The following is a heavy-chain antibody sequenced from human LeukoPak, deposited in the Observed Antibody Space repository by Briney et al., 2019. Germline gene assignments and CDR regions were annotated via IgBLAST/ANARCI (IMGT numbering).Heavy chain of an antibody. V-gene: IGHV3-30*02. D-gene: IGHD3-10*01. CDR1: GFTFRSYG. Sequence: GGSLRLSCAASGFTFRSYGMHWVRQAPGKGLEWVAFIRYDGSNKYYADSVKGRFTISRDNSKNTLYLQMNSLRAEDTAVYYCAKDPTLLWFGELCYFDYWGQGTLVTVSS. CDR3: AKDPTLLWFGELCYFDY. J-gene: IGHJ4*02. CDR2: IRYDGSNK.